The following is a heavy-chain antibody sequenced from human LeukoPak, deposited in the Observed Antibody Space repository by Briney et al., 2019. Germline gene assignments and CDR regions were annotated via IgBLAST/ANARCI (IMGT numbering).Heavy chain of an antibody. V-gene: IGHV3-48*01. CDR1: GFTFSSYS. Sequence: PGGSLRLSCAASGFTFSSYSTNWVRQAPGKGLEWVSYISSSSSTIYYADSVKGRFTISRDNAKNSLYLQMNSLRAEDTAVYYCARQVPLLRYFDWTQAFDYWGQGTLVTVSS. J-gene: IGHJ4*02. D-gene: IGHD3-9*01. CDR2: ISSSSSTI. CDR3: ARQVPLLRYFDWTQAFDY.